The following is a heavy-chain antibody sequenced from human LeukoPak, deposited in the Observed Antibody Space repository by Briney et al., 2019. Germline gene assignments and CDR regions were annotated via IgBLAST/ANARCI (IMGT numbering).Heavy chain of an antibody. CDR2: ISGSSNTI. Sequence: SGRSLRLSCTAAGFTFSAFSMNWVRQAPGNGLEWDSYISGSSNTIYYADSVKGRFTISRDNAKNSLYLQMNSLRAEDTAVYYCARDKGTFSSSGYLFDYWGQGTLVTVSS. V-gene: IGHV3-48*04. D-gene: IGHD6-13*01. CDR3: ARDKGTFSSSGYLFDY. J-gene: IGHJ4*02. CDR1: GFTFSAFS.